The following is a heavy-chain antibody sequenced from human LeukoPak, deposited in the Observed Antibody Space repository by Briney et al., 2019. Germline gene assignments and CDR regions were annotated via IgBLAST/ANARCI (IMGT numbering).Heavy chain of an antibody. CDR3: ATLSGDSHGYDY. Sequence: GGSLRLSCAAYGFTFSSYAMQWVPQAPGQGLEWVAVVLHDGTNNKYADSVKGPVTTSRANSKNPMYLQINSLRAADTDEYSCATLSGDSHGYDYWGLGTLVTVSA. CDR1: GFTFSSYA. CDR2: VLHDGTNN. J-gene: IGHJ4*02. D-gene: IGHD1-26*01. V-gene: IGHV3-30*03.